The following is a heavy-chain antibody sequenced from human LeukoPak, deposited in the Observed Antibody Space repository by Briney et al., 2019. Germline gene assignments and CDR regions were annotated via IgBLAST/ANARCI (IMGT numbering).Heavy chain of an antibody. CDR3: AKDITIPGVIDYYYYGMDV. CDR2: IRYDGSNK. CDR1: GFTFSSYG. Sequence: PGGSLRLSCAASGFTFSSYGMHWVRQAPGQGLEWVAFIRYDGSNKYYADSVKGRFTISRDNSKNTLYLQMNSLRAEDTAVYYCAKDITIPGVIDYYYYGMDVWGQGTTVTVSS. D-gene: IGHD3-16*01. J-gene: IGHJ6*02. V-gene: IGHV3-30*02.